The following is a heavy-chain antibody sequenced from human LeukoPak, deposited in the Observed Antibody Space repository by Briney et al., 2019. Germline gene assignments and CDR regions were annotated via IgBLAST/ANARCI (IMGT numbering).Heavy chain of an antibody. CDR1: GFTFSSYG. D-gene: IGHD6-6*01. CDR3: AREVELVRYFDY. J-gene: IGHJ4*02. Sequence: PGGSLRLSCAASGFTFSSYGMHWVRQAPGKGLEWVAFIRYDGSNKYYADSVKGRFTISRDNSKKTLYLQMNSLRAEDTAVYYCAREVELVRYFDYWGQGTLVTVSS. CDR2: IRYDGSNK. V-gene: IGHV3-30*02.